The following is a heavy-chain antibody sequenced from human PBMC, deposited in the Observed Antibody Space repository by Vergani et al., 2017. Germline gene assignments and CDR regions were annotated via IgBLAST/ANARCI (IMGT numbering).Heavy chain of an antibody. CDR1: GYTFTGYY. CDR3: ARDLDILTGYTEQEGNPRFDY. D-gene: IGHD3-9*01. CDR2: INPNSGGT. J-gene: IGHJ4*02. V-gene: IGHV1-2*02. Sequence: QVQLVQSGAEVKKPGASVKVSCKASGYTFTGYYMHWVRQAPGQGLEWMGWINPNSGGTNYAQKFQGRVTMTRDTSISTAYMELSRLRSDETAVYYCARDLDILTGYTEQEGNPRFDYWGQGTLVTVSS.